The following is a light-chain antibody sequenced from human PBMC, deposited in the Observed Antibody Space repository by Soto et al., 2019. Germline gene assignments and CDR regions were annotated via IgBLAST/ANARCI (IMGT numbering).Light chain of an antibody. Sequence: EIVMTQSPSTLSVSPGERATLSCRASQSVSSNVAWYQHIPGQTPRLLIYGASTRATTIPVRFSGSGSGTEFTLTISSLQSEDFAVYYCHQYDDGPYTFGQGTKVDIK. CDR3: HQYDDGPYT. CDR2: GAS. CDR1: QSVSSN. V-gene: IGKV3-15*01. J-gene: IGKJ2*01.